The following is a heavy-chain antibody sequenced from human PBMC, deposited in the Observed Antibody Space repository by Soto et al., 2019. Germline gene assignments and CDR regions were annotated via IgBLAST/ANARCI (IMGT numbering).Heavy chain of an antibody. CDR2: IYYSESR. CDR1: GDSIRTSGHY. CDR3: ARHVDVVGTKYFAC. Sequence: QVQLQESGPGLVKASETLSLTCIVSGDSIRTSGHYWGWIRQPPGKGLEWIARIYYSESRFYNPSLKIQVAISVDTSRNQYSLRLSSVTATDTAFYSCARHVDVVGTKYFACCGQRTLVTVSS. D-gene: IGHD5-12*01. J-gene: IGHJ4*02. V-gene: IGHV4-39*01.